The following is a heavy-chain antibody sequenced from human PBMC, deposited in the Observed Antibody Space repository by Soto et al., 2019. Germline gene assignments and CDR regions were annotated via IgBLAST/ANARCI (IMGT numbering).Heavy chain of an antibody. V-gene: IGHV1-3*01. Sequence: SKSRCWVYQDTGQRLEWMGWINAGNGNTKYSQKFQGRVTITRDTSASTAYMELSSLRSEDTAMYYCARDGVSSTEYTWNYGTYFDYWGKGALVTVSS. CDR1: SKS. CDR2: INAGNGNT. D-gene: IGHD1-7*01. CDR3: ARDGVSSTEYTWNYGTYFDY. J-gene: IGHJ4*02.